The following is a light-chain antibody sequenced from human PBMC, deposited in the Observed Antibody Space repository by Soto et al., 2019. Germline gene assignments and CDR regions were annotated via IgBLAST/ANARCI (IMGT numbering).Light chain of an antibody. CDR1: SSDVGGYNY. CDR3: SSYTSSSTLYV. V-gene: IGLV2-14*01. CDR2: DVS. Sequence: QSVLTQPASVSGSHGRSITISCTGTSSDVGGYNYVSWYQQHPGKAPKLMIYDVSNRPSGVSNRFSGSKSGNTASLTISGLQAEDEADYYCSSYTSSSTLYVFGTGTKVTVL. J-gene: IGLJ1*01.